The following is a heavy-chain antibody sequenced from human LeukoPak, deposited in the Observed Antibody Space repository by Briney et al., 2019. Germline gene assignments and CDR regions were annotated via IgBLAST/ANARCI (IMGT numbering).Heavy chain of an antibody. D-gene: IGHD3-10*01. Sequence: SETPSLTCTVSGGSISSYYWSWIRQPPGKGLEWIGYIYYSGSTNYNPSLKSRVTISVDTSKNQFSLKLSSVTAADTAVYYCARVRTMVRGVITYFDYWGQGTLVTVSS. J-gene: IGHJ4*02. CDR2: IYYSGST. V-gene: IGHV4-59*01. CDR1: GGSISSYY. CDR3: ARVRTMVRGVITYFDY.